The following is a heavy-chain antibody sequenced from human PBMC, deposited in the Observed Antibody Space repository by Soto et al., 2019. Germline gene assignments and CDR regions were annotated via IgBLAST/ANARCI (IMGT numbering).Heavy chain of an antibody. CDR3: VAGKSDRRAFDI. V-gene: IGHV1-69*06. CDR2: IIPIFGTA. J-gene: IGHJ3*02. Sequence: GASVKVSCEACGGTFSSYAISWVRQAPGQGPEWMGGIIPIFGTANYAQKFQGRVTITADKSTSTAYMELSSLRSEDTAVYYCVAGKSDRRAFDIWQQGTMVTVSS. D-gene: IGHD6-19*01. CDR1: GGTFSSYA.